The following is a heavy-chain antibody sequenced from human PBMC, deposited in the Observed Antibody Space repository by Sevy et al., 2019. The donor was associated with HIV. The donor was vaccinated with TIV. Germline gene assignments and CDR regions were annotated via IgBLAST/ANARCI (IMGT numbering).Heavy chain of an antibody. J-gene: IGHJ6*02. Sequence: ASVKVSCKASGYTFTSYGISWVRQAPGQGLEWMGWISAYNGNTNYAQKLQGRVTMTTDTSTSTAYMELRSLGSDDTAVYYCARDDVGQIIVVVPAAFFQAYYYYGMDVWGQGTTVTVSS. D-gene: IGHD2-2*01. CDR3: ARDDVGQIIVVVPAAFFQAYYYYGMDV. V-gene: IGHV1-18*01. CDR1: GYTFTSYG. CDR2: ISAYNGNT.